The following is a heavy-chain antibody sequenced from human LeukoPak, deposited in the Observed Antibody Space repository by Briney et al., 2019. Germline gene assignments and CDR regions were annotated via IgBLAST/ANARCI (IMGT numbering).Heavy chain of an antibody. CDR1: GGSLSSGGYY. CDR2: IYYSGST. D-gene: IGHD4-17*01. Sequence: SETLSLTCTVSGGSLSSGGYYWSWIRQPPGKGLEWIGYIYYSGSTYYNPSLKSRVTISVDTSKNQFSLKLSSVTAADTAVYYCARDIGTGWGSTVTTNWFDPWGQGTLVTVSS. CDR3: ARDIGTGWGSTVTTNWFDP. J-gene: IGHJ5*02. V-gene: IGHV4-31*03.